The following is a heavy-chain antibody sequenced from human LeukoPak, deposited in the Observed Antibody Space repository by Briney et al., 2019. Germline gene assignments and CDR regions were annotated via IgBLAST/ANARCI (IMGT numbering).Heavy chain of an antibody. CDR2: ISGSGGST. J-gene: IGHJ6*02. Sequence: PGGSLRLSCAASGFTFSSYAMSWVRQAPGKGLEWVSAISGSGGSTYYADSVKGRFTISRDNSKNTLYLQMNSLRAEDTAVYYCARDWEVAATHSYYYGMDVWGQGTTVTVSS. CDR1: GFTFSSYA. CDR3: ARDWEVAATHSYYYGMDV. D-gene: IGHD2-15*01. V-gene: IGHV3-23*01.